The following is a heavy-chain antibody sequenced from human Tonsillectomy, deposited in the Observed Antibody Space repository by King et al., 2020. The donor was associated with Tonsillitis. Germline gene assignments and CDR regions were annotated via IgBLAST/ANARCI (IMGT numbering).Heavy chain of an antibody. CDR2: IYYSGST. Sequence: QLQESGPGLVKPSETLSLTCTVSGGSINRSSYYWGWIRQPPGKGLEWIGSIYYSGSTYYNPSLKSRVTISVDTSKNQFSLKLSSVTAADTAVYYCARTYYYDSSGYAGYYFDYWGQGTLVTVSS. V-gene: IGHV4-39*01. CDR3: ARTYYYDSSGYAGYYFDY. J-gene: IGHJ4*02. CDR1: GGSINRSSYY. D-gene: IGHD3-22*01.